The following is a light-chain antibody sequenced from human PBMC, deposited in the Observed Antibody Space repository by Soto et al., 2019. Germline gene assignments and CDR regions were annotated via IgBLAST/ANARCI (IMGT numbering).Light chain of an antibody. Sequence: DIQLTQSPSFLSASVGDRVTITCRASQGINNYLGWYQQKPGKAPKLLIYAASTLQSGVPSRFSGSGSGTEFTLTISSLQPDDFATYYCQQLNSYPMTFGPGTKVDI. CDR2: AAS. J-gene: IGKJ3*01. CDR1: QGINNY. CDR3: QQLNSYPMT. V-gene: IGKV1-9*01.